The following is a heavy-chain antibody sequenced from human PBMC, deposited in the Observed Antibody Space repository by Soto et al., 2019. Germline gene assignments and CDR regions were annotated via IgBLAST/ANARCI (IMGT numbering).Heavy chain of an antibody. CDR2: ISSSSSYI. CDR3: AREVGDTPMAIKVYYLDY. CDR1: GFTFSSYS. D-gene: IGHD5-18*01. V-gene: IGHV3-21*01. J-gene: IGHJ4*02. Sequence: GGSLRLSCAASGFTFSSYSMNWVRQAPGKGLEWVSSISSSSSYIYYADSVKGRFTISRDNAKNSLYLQMNSLRAEDTAVYYCAREVGDTPMAIKVYYLDYWGQGTLVTVSS.